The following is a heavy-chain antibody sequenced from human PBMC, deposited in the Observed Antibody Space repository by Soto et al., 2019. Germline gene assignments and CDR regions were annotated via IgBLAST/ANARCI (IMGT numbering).Heavy chain of an antibody. Sequence: GGSLRLSCAESGFTFSSYGMHWVRQAPGKGLERVAVIWCDGSNKYYADSVKGGFTISRDNSKITLYLQMNSVRAEDTAVYYCARDLLDSRGLDVWGRGTTVTVS. CDR2: IWCDGSNK. V-gene: IGHV3-33*01. D-gene: IGHD2-2*03. CDR1: GFTFSSYG. CDR3: ARDLLDSRGLDV. J-gene: IGHJ6*01.